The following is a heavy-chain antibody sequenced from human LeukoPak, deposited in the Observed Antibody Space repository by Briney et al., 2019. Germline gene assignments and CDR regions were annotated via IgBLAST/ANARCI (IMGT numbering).Heavy chain of an antibody. CDR1: GGSISSSNW. Sequence: SETLSLTCAVSGGSISSSNWWSWVRQPPGKGLEWIGEIYHSGSTNYNPSLKSRVTISVDTSKNQFSLKLSSVTAADTAVYYCARPSTYYYGSGSYGLDYWGQGTLVTVSS. D-gene: IGHD3-10*01. J-gene: IGHJ4*02. CDR2: IYHSGST. CDR3: ARPSTYYYGSGSYGLDY. V-gene: IGHV4-4*02.